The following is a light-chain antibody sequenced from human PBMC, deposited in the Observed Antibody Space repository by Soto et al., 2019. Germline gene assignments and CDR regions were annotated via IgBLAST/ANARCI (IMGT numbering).Light chain of an antibody. CDR2: DVS. V-gene: IGLV2-14*01. CDR1: SSDVGGYNY. Sequence: QSVLTQPASVSGSPGQSITISCTGTSSDVGGYNYVSWYQQHPGKAPKLMIYDVSNRPSGVSNRFSGSKSGNTASLTISGLQAEDEADYYCSSYTSSSTPYVLETGTKVTVL. J-gene: IGLJ1*01. CDR3: SSYTSSSTPYV.